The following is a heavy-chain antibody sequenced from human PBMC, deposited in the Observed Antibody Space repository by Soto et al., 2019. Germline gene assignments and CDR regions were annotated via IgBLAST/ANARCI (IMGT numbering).Heavy chain of an antibody. CDR2: INHSGST. D-gene: IGHD1-26*01. J-gene: IGHJ4*02. V-gene: IGHV4-34*01. CDR1: GGSFSGYY. CDR3: AAHSGSDSD. Sequence: SETLSLTCAVYGGSFSGYYWSWIRQPPGKGLEWIGEINHSGSTNYNPSLKSRVTISVDTSRNQFSLKLSSVTAADTAVYYCAAHSGSDSDWGQGNLVTVSS.